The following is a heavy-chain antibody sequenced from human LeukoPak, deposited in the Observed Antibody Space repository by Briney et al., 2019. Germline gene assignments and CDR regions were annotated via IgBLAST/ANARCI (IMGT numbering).Heavy chain of an antibody. CDR1: GGSFSGYY. J-gene: IGHJ6*03. V-gene: IGHV4-34*01. D-gene: IGHD3-10*01. CDR3: ARRVMIYYYGSGRLAYYYYMDV. CDR2: INHSGST. Sequence: PSETLSLTCAVYGGSFSGYYWSWIRQPPGKGLEWIGEINHSGSTNYNPSLKSRVTISVDTSKNQFSLKLSSVTAADTAVYYCARRVMIYYYGSGRLAYYYYMDVWGKGTTVTISS.